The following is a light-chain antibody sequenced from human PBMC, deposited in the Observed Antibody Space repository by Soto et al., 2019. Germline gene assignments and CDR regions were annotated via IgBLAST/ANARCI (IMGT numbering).Light chain of an antibody. V-gene: IGKV3-20*01. CDR1: QSVSNNY. J-gene: IGKJ1*01. Sequence: EIVLTQSPATLSLSPGERATLSCRASQSVSNNYLAWYQQKPGQAPRLLIYGASTRATGIPDRFSGGGSGTDFTLTISRLEPEDFAVYYCHQYGSSPQTFGQGTKVDIK. CDR3: HQYGSSPQT. CDR2: GAS.